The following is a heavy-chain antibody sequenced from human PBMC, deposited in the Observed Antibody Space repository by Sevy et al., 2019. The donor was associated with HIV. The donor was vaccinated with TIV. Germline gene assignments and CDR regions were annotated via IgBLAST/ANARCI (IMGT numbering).Heavy chain of an antibody. D-gene: IGHD3-16*01. J-gene: IGHJ6*02. V-gene: IGHV3-23*01. Sequence: GGSLRLSCAASGFTFSSYAMSWVRQAPGKGLEWVSAISGSGGSTYYAESVKGRFTISRDNSKNTLYLQMNSLRAEDTAVYYCADVLLGASAGGYGMDVWGQGTTVTVSS. CDR3: ADVLLGASAGGYGMDV. CDR2: ISGSGGST. CDR1: GFTFSSYA.